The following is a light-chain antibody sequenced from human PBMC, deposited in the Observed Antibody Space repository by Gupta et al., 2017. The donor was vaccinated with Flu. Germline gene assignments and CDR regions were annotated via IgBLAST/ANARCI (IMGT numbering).Light chain of an antibody. CDR2: AAS. Sequence: RDRVTITCRASQSIISYLNWYQQKPGKAPKLLIYAASSLQSGVPSRFSGSGSGTNFTLTISSLQPEDFATYYCQQSYSTPPYTFGQGTKLEIK. V-gene: IGKV1-39*01. CDR3: QQSYSTPPYT. CDR1: QSIISY. J-gene: IGKJ2*01.